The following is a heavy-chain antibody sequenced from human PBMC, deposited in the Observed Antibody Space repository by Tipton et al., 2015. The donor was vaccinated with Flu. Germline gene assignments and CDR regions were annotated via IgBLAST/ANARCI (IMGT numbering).Heavy chain of an antibody. CDR3: ARQGGNWGVGSSLLSEH. CDR1: GYSFTSYW. V-gene: IGHV5-51*01. J-gene: IGHJ1*01. D-gene: IGHD6-13*01. Sequence: QLVQSGAEVKKPGESLKISCKGSGYSFTSYWIGWVRQMPGKGLEWMGIIYPGDSDTRYSPCFQGQVTISADKSITTAYLQWSSLKASDTAMYYCARQGGNWGVGSSLLSEHWGQGTLVTVSS. CDR2: IYPGDSDT.